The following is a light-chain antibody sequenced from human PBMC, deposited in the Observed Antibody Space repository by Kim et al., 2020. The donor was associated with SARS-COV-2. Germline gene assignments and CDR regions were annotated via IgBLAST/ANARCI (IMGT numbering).Light chain of an antibody. CDR3: QQYSNYPYT. Sequence: ASVGDRVTITCRASHSISSWLAWYQQKAGKAPKVLIYKASTLESGVPSRFSGSGAGTEFTLTISSLQPDDFATYYCQQYSNYPYTFGQGTMLEI. CDR1: HSISSW. CDR2: KAS. V-gene: IGKV1-5*03. J-gene: IGKJ2*01.